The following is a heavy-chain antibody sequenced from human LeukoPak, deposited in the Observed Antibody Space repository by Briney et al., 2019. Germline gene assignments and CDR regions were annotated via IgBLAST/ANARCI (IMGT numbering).Heavy chain of an antibody. V-gene: IGHV4-59*01. CDR3: ARVGRHPLNYIESAADQKEHSFPYGPYYFDY. CDR2: IYYSGST. Sequence: PSETLSLTCTVSGGSISSYYWSWIRQPPGKGLEWIGYIYYSGSTNYNPSLKSRVTISVDTSKNQFSLKLSSVTAADTAVYYCARVGRHPLNYIESAADQKEHSFPYGPYYFDYWGQGTLVTVSS. J-gene: IGHJ4*02. D-gene: IGHD6-13*01. CDR1: GGSISSYY.